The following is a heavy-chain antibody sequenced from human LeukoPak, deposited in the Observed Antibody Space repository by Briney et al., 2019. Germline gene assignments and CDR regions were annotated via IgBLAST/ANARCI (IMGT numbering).Heavy chain of an antibody. Sequence: GGSLRLSCAASGFDFSIYTMNWVRQAPGKGLEWVSVIYSGGSTYYADSVKGRFIISRDNSKNTLYLQMNSLRAEDTAVYYCARELGRVGAFDIWGQGTMVTVSS. CDR2: IYSGGST. V-gene: IGHV3-53*01. D-gene: IGHD1-26*01. CDR1: GFDFSIYT. CDR3: ARELGRVGAFDI. J-gene: IGHJ3*02.